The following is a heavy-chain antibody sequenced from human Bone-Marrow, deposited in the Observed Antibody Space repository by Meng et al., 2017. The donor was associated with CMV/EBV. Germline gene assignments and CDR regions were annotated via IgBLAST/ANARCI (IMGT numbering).Heavy chain of an antibody. CDR2: IIPIVAVT. CDR3: ARGGRGWTGYYGDFDY. Sequence: SVKVSCKASGGTSSSYSVSWVRQAPGQGLEWMGRIIPIVAVTKYAQKFQGRITITADTSTSTAYMELSSLTSEDTAVYYCARGGRGWTGYYGDFDYWGQGTLVTVSS. D-gene: IGHD3/OR15-3a*01. J-gene: IGHJ4*02. CDR1: GGTSSSYS. V-gene: IGHV1-69*02.